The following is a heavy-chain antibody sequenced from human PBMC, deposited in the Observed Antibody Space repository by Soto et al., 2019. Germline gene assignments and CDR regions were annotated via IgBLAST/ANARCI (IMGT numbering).Heavy chain of an antibody. CDR2: VYYRGRS. V-gene: IGHV4-39*01. Sequence: PSETLSLTCTVSGGSVSSGSYYWGWIRQSPGKGLEWIGSVYYRGRSYSKSSVKSRVTISVDTSKNRFSLSLNSVTASDTAVYFCVSQRTTVPTQAYFDYWGPGALVTVSS. CDR1: GGSVSSGSYY. J-gene: IGHJ4*02. CDR3: VSQRTTVPTQAYFDY. D-gene: IGHD4-17*01.